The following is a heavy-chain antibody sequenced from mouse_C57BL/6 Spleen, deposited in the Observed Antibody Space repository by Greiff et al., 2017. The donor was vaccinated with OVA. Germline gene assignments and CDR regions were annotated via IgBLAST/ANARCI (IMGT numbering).Heavy chain of an antibody. CDR2: INPNTGGT. CDR3: VTTSYAMDY. Sequence: EVQLQQSGPELVKPGASVKIPCKASGYTFTDYNMDWVKQSHGKSLEWIGDINPNTGGTIYNQKFKGKATLTVDKSSSTAYMELRSLTSEDTAVYYCVTTSYAMDYWGQGTSVTVSS. D-gene: IGHD1-1*01. CDR1: GYTFTDYN. J-gene: IGHJ4*01. V-gene: IGHV1-18*01.